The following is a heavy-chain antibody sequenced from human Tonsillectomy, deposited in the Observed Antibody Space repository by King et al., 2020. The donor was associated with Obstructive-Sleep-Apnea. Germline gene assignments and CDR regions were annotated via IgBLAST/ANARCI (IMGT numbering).Heavy chain of an antibody. CDR1: GFTFSHYW. CDR3: ARYGVDDNYGLDF. D-gene: IGHD4-17*01. J-gene: IGHJ4*02. V-gene: IGHV3-7*01. CDR2: IKGDGGEN. Sequence: DVQLVESGGGLVQPGRSLGLSCAASGFTFSHYWMTWVRQAPGKGLEWVANIKGDGGENHYVVSVKGRFTISRDNASNSLYLQMNSLRVDDTAIYYCARYGVDDNYGLDFWGQGTLVTVSS.